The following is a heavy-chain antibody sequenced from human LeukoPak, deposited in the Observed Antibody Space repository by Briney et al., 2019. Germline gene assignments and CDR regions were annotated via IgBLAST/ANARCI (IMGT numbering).Heavy chain of an antibody. V-gene: IGHV4-39*01. CDR3: ARGTGGYSYGYVPKVYYYYMDV. CDR2: IYYSGST. Sequence: SETLSLTCTVSGGSISSSSYYWGWIRQPRGKGLEWIGSIYYSGSTYYNPSLKSRVTISVDTSKNQFSLKLNSVTAADTAVYYCARGTGGYSYGYVPKVYYYYMDVWGKGTTVTISS. CDR1: GGSISSSSYY. J-gene: IGHJ6*03. D-gene: IGHD5-18*01.